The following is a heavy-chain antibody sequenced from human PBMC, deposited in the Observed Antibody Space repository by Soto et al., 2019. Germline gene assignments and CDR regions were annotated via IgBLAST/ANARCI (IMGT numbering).Heavy chain of an antibody. Sequence: SETLSLTCDVSGASITTYYWSWIRQAPGKGLEWIGNVYHTGSTDYSSSLRSRVTISVDTSKNQFSLSMNSVAAADTAVYYCARRLFGSGWTLDSWGQGALVTGSS. CDR2: VYHTGST. J-gene: IGHJ4*02. D-gene: IGHD6-19*01. CDR3: ARRLFGSGWTLDS. V-gene: IGHV4-59*13. CDR1: GASITTYY.